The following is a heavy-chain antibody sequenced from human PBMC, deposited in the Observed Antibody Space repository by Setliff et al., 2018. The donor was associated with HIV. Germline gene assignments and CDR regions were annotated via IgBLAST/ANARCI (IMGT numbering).Heavy chain of an antibody. CDR2: INWNGGST. D-gene: IGHD5-12*01. J-gene: IGHJ6*02. CDR3: ARDPGMATTYGGDYYYYGLDV. CDR1: GFSFDDYG. Sequence: LRLSCAASGFSFDDYGMSWVRKVPGKGLEWVSGINWNGGSTGYADSVKGRFTISRDNAKNSLYLQMNSLRGEDTALYHCARDPGMATTYGGDYYYYGLDVWGQGTTVTVSS. V-gene: IGHV3-20*01.